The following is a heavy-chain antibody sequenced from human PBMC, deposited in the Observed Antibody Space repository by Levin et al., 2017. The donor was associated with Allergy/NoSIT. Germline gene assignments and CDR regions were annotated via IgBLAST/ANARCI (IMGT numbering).Heavy chain of an antibody. CDR1: GFTFTSSA. CDR3: AADPSSYYDFWSGYYKVGMDV. V-gene: IGHV1-58*01. D-gene: IGHD3-3*01. Sequence: ASVKVSCKASGFTFTSSAVQWVRQARGQRLEWIGWIVVGSGNTNYAQKFQERVTITRDMSTSTAYMELSSLRSEDTAVYYCAADPSSYYDFWSGYYKVGMDVWGQGTTVTVSS. J-gene: IGHJ6*02. CDR2: IVVGSGNT.